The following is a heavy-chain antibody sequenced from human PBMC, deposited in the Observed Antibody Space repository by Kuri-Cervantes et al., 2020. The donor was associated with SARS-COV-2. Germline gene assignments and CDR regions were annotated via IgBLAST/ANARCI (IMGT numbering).Heavy chain of an antibody. CDR1: GFTFSGHC. J-gene: IGHJ6*02. V-gene: IGHV3-74*01. CDR2: INPDGSNT. Sequence: GESLKISCAASGFTFSGHCIHWVRQAPGKGLEWVSRINPDGSNTNNADSVKGRFTISRDNSKNTLYLQMNSLRAEDTAVYYCARDYCSSTSCYHYYGMDVWGQGTTVTVSS. CDR3: ARDYCSSTSCYHYYGMDV. D-gene: IGHD2-2*01.